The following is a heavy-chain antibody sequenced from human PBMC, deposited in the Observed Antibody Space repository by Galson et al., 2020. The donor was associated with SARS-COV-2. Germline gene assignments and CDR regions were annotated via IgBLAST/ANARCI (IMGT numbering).Heavy chain of an antibody. J-gene: IGHJ4*02. Sequence: GGSLRLSCAASGFTFRSQAMSWVRQAPGQGMEWVSVIRGSGGGRYYGDSVKGRFTISRDNFKNTLYLQLNSLRAGDTAVYYCATVKGIAAGGSGLGSDPYFDYWGQVTLVTVSS. D-gene: IGHD6-13*01. CDR2: IRGSGGGR. CDR3: ATVKGIAAGGSGLGSDPYFDY. CDR1: GFTFRSQA. V-gene: IGHV3-23*01.